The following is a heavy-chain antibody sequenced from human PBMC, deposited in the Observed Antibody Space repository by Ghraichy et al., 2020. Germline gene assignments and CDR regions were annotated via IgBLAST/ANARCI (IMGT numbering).Heavy chain of an antibody. V-gene: IGHV3-7*04. D-gene: IGHD2-21*01. J-gene: IGHJ4*02. Sequence: GGSLRLSCAASGFTFSNYWMTWVRQAPGKGLEWLAHIKQDGSETYYVDSVKGRFTISRDNAKNSLYLQMNKLGGEDTAVYYCARINVVAGHSYFDHWGQGTLVTVSS. CDR3: ARINVVAGHSYFDH. CDR1: GFTFSNYW. CDR2: IKQDGSET.